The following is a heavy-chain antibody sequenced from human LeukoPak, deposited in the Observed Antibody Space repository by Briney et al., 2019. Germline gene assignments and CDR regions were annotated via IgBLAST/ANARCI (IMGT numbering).Heavy chain of an antibody. D-gene: IGHD5-24*01. CDR2: INYNGGSR. Sequence: GGSLRLSCAASGFTFSRYWMHWVRQAPGKGLEWVSGINYNGGSRGYAESVKGRFTISRDNAKNSLYLQMNSLRAEDTALYYCARDGRDGYSPFDYWGQGILVTVSS. CDR3: ARDGRDGYSPFDY. J-gene: IGHJ4*02. V-gene: IGHV3-20*04. CDR1: GFTFSRYW.